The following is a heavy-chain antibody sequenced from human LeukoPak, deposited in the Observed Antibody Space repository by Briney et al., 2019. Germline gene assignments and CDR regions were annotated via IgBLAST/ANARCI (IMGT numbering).Heavy chain of an antibody. CDR1: GYTLTSYY. CDR3: ARLSAAAGTRYFDY. J-gene: IGHJ4*02. D-gene: IGHD6-13*01. CDR2: MKPSGGST. Sequence: ASVKPSWKASGYTLTSYYMDWDRHAPGQGLEWMGIMKPSGGSTSYAQKCQGRVTMSRDMSTSTVYMELSSLRSEDTAVYYCARLSAAAGTRYFDYWGQGTLVTVSS. V-gene: IGHV1-46*01.